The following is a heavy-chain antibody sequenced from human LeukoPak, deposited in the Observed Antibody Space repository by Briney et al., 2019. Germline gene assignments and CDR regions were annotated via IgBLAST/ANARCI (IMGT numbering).Heavy chain of an antibody. J-gene: IGHJ4*02. Sequence: GESLRLSCAASGFTCSSYTMNWVRQAPGKGLEWVSSISSSSGDIYYADSLRGRFTISRDNAKNSLYLQMNSLRAEDTAVYYCARVGPSYGYVDFWGQGTLVTVSS. CDR3: ARVGPSYGYVDF. D-gene: IGHD5-18*01. CDR2: ISSSSGDI. V-gene: IGHV3-21*01. CDR1: GFTCSSYT.